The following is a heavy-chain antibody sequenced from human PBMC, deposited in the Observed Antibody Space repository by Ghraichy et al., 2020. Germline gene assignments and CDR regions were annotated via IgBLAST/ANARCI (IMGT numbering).Heavy chain of an antibody. Sequence: ASVKVSCKASGYTFTGYYMHWVRQAPGQGLEWMGWINPNSGGTNYVKKFQGRVTMTRDTSISTAYMELSRLRSDDTAVYYCARGEYTSGGSGVDYWGQGTLVTVSS. CDR1: GYTFTGYY. D-gene: IGHD6-25*01. CDR2: INPNSGGT. V-gene: IGHV1-2*02. CDR3: ARGEYTSGGSGVDY. J-gene: IGHJ4*02.